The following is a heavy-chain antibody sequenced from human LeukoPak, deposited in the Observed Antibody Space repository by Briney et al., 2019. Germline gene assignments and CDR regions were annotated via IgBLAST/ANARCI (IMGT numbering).Heavy chain of an antibody. CDR1: GFTFSTYW. CDR3: TRDLWSRDDY. CDR2: INVDGSNT. J-gene: IGHJ4*02. D-gene: IGHD5-24*01. V-gene: IGHV3-74*01. Sequence: GGSLRLSCAASGFTFSTYWMHWVRQAPGKGLVWVSNINVDGSNTAYAGSVKGRFTISRDNAKNTLYLQMDSLRAEDTAVYHCTRDLWSRDDYWGQGTLVTVSS.